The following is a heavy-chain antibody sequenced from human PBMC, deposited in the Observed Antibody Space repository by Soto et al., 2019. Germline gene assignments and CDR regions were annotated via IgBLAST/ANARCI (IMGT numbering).Heavy chain of an antibody. CDR2: IGSAGDP. CDR1: EFTFSSSD. Sequence: PGGSRRPSCPPSEFTFSSSDMHWVRQATGKGLEWVSGIGSAGDPYYAGSVKGRFTISRENAKNSLYLQMNSLRAGDTAVYYCARWNWQQLAFDYWGQGTLVTVSS. CDR3: ARWNWQQLAFDY. V-gene: IGHV3-13*05. J-gene: IGHJ4*02. D-gene: IGHD6-13*01.